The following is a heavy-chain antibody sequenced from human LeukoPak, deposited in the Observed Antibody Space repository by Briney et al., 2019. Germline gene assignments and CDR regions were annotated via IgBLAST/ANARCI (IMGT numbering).Heavy chain of an antibody. D-gene: IGHD2-2*01. V-gene: IGHV3-11*01. CDR1: GFTFSDYY. J-gene: IGHJ5*02. Sequence: GGSLGLSCAASGFTFSDYYMSWIRQAPGKGLEWVSYISSSGSTIYYADSVKGRFTISRDNAKNSLYLQMNSLRAEDTAVYYCAREVVPAAKGVGFDPWGQGTLVTVSS. CDR3: AREVVPAAKGVGFDP. CDR2: ISSSGSTI.